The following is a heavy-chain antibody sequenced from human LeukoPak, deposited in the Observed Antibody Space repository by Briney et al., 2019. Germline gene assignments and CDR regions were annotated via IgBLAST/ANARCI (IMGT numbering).Heavy chain of an antibody. CDR2: FYYSWGT. CDR1: GGSIISSSYY. Sequence: PSETLSLTCTVSGGSIISSSYYWGRIRQPRGKGLEWIGSFYYSWGTYSTPSLKSRVTISVDTSKNQICLTLSSVTAADTAVYYCERHCTTFHWYFDLWGRGALVTVSS. V-gene: IGHV4-39*01. CDR3: ERHCTTFHWYFDL. J-gene: IGHJ2*01. D-gene: IGHD2/OR15-2a*01.